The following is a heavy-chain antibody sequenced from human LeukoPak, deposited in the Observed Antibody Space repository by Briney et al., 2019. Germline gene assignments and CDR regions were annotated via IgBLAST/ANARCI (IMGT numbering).Heavy chain of an antibody. CDR3: ARRYDNTGYYVY. V-gene: IGHV5-51*01. D-gene: IGHD3-22*01. CDR1: GYSFTSYW. J-gene: IGHJ4*02. Sequence: GESLKISCKGFGYSFTSYWIAWVRQMPGKGLEWMGIIYPGDSDTRYSPSFQSQVTISADKSINTAYLQWSSLKASDTAMYYCARRYDNTGYYVYWGQGTLVTVSS. CDR2: IYPGDSDT.